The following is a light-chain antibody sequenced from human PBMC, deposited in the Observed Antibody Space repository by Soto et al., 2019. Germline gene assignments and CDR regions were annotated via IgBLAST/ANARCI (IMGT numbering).Light chain of an antibody. Sequence: EIVMTQSPATLSVSPGERATLSCRASQSVSSNLAWYQQKPGQAPRLLIYGASTRATGIPARFSGSGSGTEFTLTISSLQSEDFATYYCQQNYRTPYTFAQGTKVEIK. J-gene: IGKJ2*01. CDR1: QSVSSN. CDR3: QQNYRTPYT. CDR2: GAS. V-gene: IGKV3-15*01.